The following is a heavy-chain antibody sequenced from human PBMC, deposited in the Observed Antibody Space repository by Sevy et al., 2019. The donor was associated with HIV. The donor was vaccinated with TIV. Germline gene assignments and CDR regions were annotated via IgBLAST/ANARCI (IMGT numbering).Heavy chain of an antibody. V-gene: IGHV1-24*01. CDR3: ATAKDYYENSGDPFDY. D-gene: IGHD3-22*01. CDR2: FDPEDDET. Sequence: ASVKVSCKVSGYTLIRLSMHWVRQGPGKGLEWMGRFDPEDDETIYAQKFQGRVTMTEDTSTDTAYMELSSLRFEDTAVYYCATAKDYYENSGDPFDYWGQGTLVTVSS. CDR1: GYTLIRLS. J-gene: IGHJ4*02.